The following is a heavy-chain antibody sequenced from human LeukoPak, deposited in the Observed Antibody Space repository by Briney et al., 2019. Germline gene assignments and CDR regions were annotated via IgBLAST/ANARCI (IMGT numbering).Heavy chain of an antibody. CDR2: INPSAGGT. V-gene: IGHV1-46*04. CDR1: GYTFTRYY. Sequence: ASVKVSCKASGYTFTRYYMHWVRQAPGQGLEWMGIINPSAGGTSYAPKLQGRVTLTRDTSTSTVYMELSSLGYEDTAIYYCARAPDNYGIDDYWGQGTLLTVSS. D-gene: IGHD5-18*01. J-gene: IGHJ4*02. CDR3: ARAPDNYGIDDY.